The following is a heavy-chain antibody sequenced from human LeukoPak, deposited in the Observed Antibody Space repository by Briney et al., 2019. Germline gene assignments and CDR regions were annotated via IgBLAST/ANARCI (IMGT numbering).Heavy chain of an antibody. CDR3: ARASLPNSGGSAFVI. CDR2: INHSGST. D-gene: IGHD3-10*01. Sequence: SETLSLTCAVYGGSFSGYYWNWIRQAPGKGLEWIGEINHSGSTNYNPSLKSRVTISVDTSKNQFSLKLSSVTAADTAVYYCARASLPNSGGSAFVIWGQGTMVTVSS. CDR1: GGSFSGYY. V-gene: IGHV4-34*01. J-gene: IGHJ3*02.